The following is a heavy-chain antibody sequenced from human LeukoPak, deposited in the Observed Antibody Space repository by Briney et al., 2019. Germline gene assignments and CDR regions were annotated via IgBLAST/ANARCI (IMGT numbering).Heavy chain of an antibody. Sequence: GGSLRLSCAASGFTFSTYSMNWVRQAPGKGLEWASYIGSSSSDIYYSDAVEGRFTISRDNARNSLFLEMNSLSAEDTAIYYCARERHSGKWLHTYYFSAMDVWGQGTTVIVS. CDR2: IGSSSSDI. CDR1: GFTFSTYS. CDR3: ARERHSGKWLHTYYFSAMDV. V-gene: IGHV3-21*01. D-gene: IGHD3-3*01. J-gene: IGHJ6*02.